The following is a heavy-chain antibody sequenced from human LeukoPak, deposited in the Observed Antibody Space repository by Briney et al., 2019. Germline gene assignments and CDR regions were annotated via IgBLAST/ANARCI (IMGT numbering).Heavy chain of an antibody. Sequence: GGSLRLSCAASGFTFSSYSMNWVRQAPGKGLEWVSPISSSSSYIYYADSVKGRFTISRDNAKNSLYLQMNSLRAEDTAVYYCARDKFDILTGFYYYYGMDVWGQGTTVTVSS. CDR2: ISSSSSYI. CDR1: GFTFSSYS. CDR3: ARDKFDILTGFYYYYGMDV. D-gene: IGHD3-9*01. J-gene: IGHJ6*02. V-gene: IGHV3-21*01.